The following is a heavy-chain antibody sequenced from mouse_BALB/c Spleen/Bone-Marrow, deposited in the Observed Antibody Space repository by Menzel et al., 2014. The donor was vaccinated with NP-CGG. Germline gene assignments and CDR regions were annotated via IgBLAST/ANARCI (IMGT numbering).Heavy chain of an antibody. CDR3: ARDWAYGNWYFDV. CDR1: GFSLKNYG. Sequence: VKLVDSGPGLVAPSQSLSITCTVSGFSLKNYGVHWVRQPPGKGLEWLGVIGTGGGTNYNSALMSRLSISIDNSKSQVFLKMNSLQTDDTAMYYCARDWAYGNWYFDVWGAGTPVTVSS. V-gene: IGHV2-9*02. J-gene: IGHJ1*01. D-gene: IGHD2-1*01. CDR2: IGTGGGT.